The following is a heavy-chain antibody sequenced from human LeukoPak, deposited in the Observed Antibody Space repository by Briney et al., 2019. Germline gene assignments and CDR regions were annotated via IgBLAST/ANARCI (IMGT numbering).Heavy chain of an antibody. D-gene: IGHD4-17*01. J-gene: IGHJ4*02. CDR1: GFTFSTYA. Sequence: GGSLRLSCAASGFTFSTYAMSWVRQAPGKGLEWVSALSGSGTNTYYADSVGGRFTISRDNSKNTLYLQMNSLRADDTAVYYSSKSSAPTVTLGDGQCRGQGTLVTVSS. CDR3: SKSSAPTVTLGDGQC. V-gene: IGHV3-23*01. CDR2: LSGSGTNT.